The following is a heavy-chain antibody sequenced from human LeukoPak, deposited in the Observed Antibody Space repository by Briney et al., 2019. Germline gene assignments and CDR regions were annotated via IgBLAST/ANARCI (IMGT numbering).Heavy chain of an antibody. Sequence: GGSLRLSCAASGFTFSSYAMSWVRQAPGKGLEWVSASSGGSTYYADSVKGRFTISRDNSKNTLYLQMNSLRAEDTAVYYCAKGRYYYDSSGYYRLPFDYWGQGTLVTVSS. V-gene: IGHV3-23*01. J-gene: IGHJ4*02. CDR2: SSGGST. D-gene: IGHD3-22*01. CDR1: GFTFSSYA. CDR3: AKGRYYYDSSGYYRLPFDY.